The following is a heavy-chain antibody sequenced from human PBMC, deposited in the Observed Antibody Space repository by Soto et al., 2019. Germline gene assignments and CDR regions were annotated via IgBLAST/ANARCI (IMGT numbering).Heavy chain of an antibody. CDR1: GFTFSSYS. D-gene: IGHD6-6*01. J-gene: IGHJ1*01. Sequence: EVQLVESGGGLVKPGGSLRLSCAASGFTFSSYSMNWVRQAPGKGLEWVSSISSSSSYIYYADSVKGRFTISRDNAKNSLYLQMNSLRAEDTAVYYCARDLLGIAARPIQHWGQGTLVTVSS. V-gene: IGHV3-21*01. CDR2: ISSSSSYI. CDR3: ARDLLGIAARPIQH.